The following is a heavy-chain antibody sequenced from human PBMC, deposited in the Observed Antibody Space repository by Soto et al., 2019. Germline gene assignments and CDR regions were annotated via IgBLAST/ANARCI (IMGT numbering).Heavy chain of an antibody. J-gene: IGHJ4*02. CDR1: GGSMTRRDHY. CDR2: IHHTGAT. V-gene: IGHV4-39*01. Sequence: PSETLSLTCTVTGGSMTRRDHYWGWVRQPPGKGLEWVASIHHTGATYYNPSLRARITMSVDTSNNRFSLSLTSVTAADTATYFCSTYAYDDHIRGYHDSLGQGTLVTVSS. CDR3: STYAYDDHIRGYHDS. D-gene: IGHD5-18*01.